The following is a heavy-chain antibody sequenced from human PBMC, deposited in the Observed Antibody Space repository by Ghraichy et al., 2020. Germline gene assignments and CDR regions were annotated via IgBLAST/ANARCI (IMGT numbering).Heavy chain of an antibody. Sequence: SCTVSGDSISRYKWAWIRHPPGQGLEWIGFALYSGGTNYSPSLKSRVTISLDTSKNQFSLRLTSVTAADTAVYYCAREWSAFDYWGQGTLVTVSA. J-gene: IGHJ4*02. CDR2: ALYSGGT. CDR3: AREWSAFDY. CDR1: GDSISRYK. V-gene: IGHV4-59*13. D-gene: IGHD3-3*01.